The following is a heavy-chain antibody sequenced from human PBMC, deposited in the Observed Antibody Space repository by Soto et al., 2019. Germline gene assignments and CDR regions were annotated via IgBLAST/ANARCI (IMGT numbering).Heavy chain of an antibody. J-gene: IGHJ3*02. Sequence: SVKVSCKASGYTFTSYGISWVRQAPGQGLEWMGWISAYNGNTNYAQKLQGRVTMTTDTSTSTAYMELRSLRSDDTAVYYCARDRKAMIVVAPDAFDIWGQGTMVTVSS. CDR3: ARDRKAMIVVAPDAFDI. V-gene: IGHV1-18*01. CDR1: GYTFTSYG. CDR2: ISAYNGNT. D-gene: IGHD3-22*01.